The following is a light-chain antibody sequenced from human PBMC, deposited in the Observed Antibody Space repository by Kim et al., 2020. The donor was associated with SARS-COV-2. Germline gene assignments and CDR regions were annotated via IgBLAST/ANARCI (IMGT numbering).Light chain of an antibody. CDR1: QSVSSN. Sequence: GSPGERATLSCRASQSVSSNLAWYQQKPGQAPRLLIYGASTRATGIPARFSGSGSGTEFTLTISSLQSEDFAVYYCQQYNNWPTTFGQGTRLEIK. CDR2: GAS. V-gene: IGKV3-15*01. J-gene: IGKJ5*01. CDR3: QQYNNWPTT.